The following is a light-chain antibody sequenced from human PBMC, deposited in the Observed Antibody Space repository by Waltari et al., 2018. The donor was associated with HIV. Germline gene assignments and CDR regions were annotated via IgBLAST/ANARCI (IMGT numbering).Light chain of an antibody. V-gene: IGLV1-47*01. Sequence: QSVLTQPPSASGTPGPGGTLSCTGSRSNIGSKPVSWFQHLPGTAPKLLIYMNDQRPSGVPDRFSGSKSGTSASLAIRGLRSEDEAHYYCAAWDASLSRWVFGGGTKLTVL. CDR2: MND. J-gene: IGLJ3*02. CDR1: RSNIGSKP. CDR3: AAWDASLSRWV.